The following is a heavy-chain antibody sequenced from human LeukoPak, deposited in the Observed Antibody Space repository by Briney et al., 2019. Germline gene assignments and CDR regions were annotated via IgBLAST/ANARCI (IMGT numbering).Heavy chain of an antibody. D-gene: IGHD5-18*01. J-gene: IGHJ3*02. CDR1: GFTFNNYG. Sequence: GGSLRLSCAASGFTFNNYGMHWVRQAPGKGLEWVAFIRYNGNNQYYADSVKGRFTISRDNSKNTLYLQMNSLKGDDTAVYYCAKGQDSYGPYAFDIWGQGTMVTVSS. CDR3: AKGQDSYGPYAFDI. V-gene: IGHV3-30*02. CDR2: IRYNGNNQ.